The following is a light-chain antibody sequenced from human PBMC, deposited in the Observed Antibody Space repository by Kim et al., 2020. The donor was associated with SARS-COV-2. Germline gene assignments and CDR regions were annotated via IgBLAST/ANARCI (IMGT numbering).Light chain of an antibody. V-gene: IGLV3-19*01. CDR1: SLRSYY. Sequence: SSELTQDPAVSVALGQTVRITCQGDSLRSYYATWYQQKPGQAPILVIYGKNNRPSGIPDLFSGSSSGKPASLTITGTQAGDEADYYCNSRDSNDNVVFGG. J-gene: IGLJ2*01. CDR3: NSRDSNDNVV. CDR2: GKN.